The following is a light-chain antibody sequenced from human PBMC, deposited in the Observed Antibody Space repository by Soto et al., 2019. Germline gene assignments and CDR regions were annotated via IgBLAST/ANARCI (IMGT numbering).Light chain of an antibody. CDR3: AAWDDSLKAVL. CDR1: SSNFGSNT. CDR2: RNS. V-gene: IGLV1-44*01. Sequence: QSVLTQPPSASGTPGQRVTISCSGSSSNFGSNTVNWYQHVPGKAPKLLIYRNSQRPSGVPDRFSGSKSDTSASLAISGLQSEDEAHYYCAAWDDSLKAVLFGGGTKLTVL. J-gene: IGLJ3*02.